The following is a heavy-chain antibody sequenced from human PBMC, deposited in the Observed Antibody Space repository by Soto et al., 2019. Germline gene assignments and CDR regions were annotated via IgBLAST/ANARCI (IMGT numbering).Heavy chain of an antibody. V-gene: IGHV4-30-2*01. J-gene: IGHJ4*02. CDR2: IYHSVST. Sequence: QLQLQESGSGLVKPSQTLSLTCAVSGASISSGVYSWIWFRQPPRKGLEWIGYIYHSVSTYYNPALTSRVTQSVDRSKIQFSLKLSSVTAADTAVYYCTRVPDYWGQGTLVTVSS. CDR1: GASISSGVYS. CDR3: TRVPDY.